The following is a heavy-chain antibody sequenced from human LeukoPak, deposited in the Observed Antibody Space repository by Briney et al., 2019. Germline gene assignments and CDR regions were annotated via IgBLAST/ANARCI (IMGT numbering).Heavy chain of an antibody. D-gene: IGHD6-19*01. CDR1: GYTFTSYD. CDR2: MNPNSGNT. CDR3: ARGGYSSGWYPIDY. Sequence: ASVKVSCKASGYTFTSYDINWVRQATGQGLEWMGWMNPNSGNTGYAQKFQGRVTITRNTSISTAYMELSSLRSEDMAVYYCARGGYSSGWYPIDYWGQGTLVTVSS. J-gene: IGHJ4*02. V-gene: IGHV1-8*03.